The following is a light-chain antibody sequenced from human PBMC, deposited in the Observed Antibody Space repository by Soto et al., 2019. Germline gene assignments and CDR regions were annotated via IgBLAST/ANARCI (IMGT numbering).Light chain of an antibody. V-gene: IGLV2-23*01. Sequence: QSALTQPASVSGSPGQSITISCTGTSSDVGSYNLVSWYQQHPGKAPKLMIYEGSKRPSGVSNRFSGSKSANTASLTISGRQAEDEADYYCCSYAGSSTLVFGGGTKLTVL. CDR3: CSYAGSSTLV. CDR1: SSDVGSYNL. J-gene: IGLJ2*01. CDR2: EGS.